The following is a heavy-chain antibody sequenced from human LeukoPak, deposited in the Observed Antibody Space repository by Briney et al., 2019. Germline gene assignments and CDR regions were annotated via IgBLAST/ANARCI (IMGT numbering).Heavy chain of an antibody. J-gene: IGHJ4*02. V-gene: IGHV4-59*01. CDR1: GGSISSYY. CDR2: IYYSGST. CDR3: ARVQGIAAAGMDY. D-gene: IGHD6-13*01. Sequence: SETLSLTRTVSGGSISSYYWSWIRQPPGKGLEWIGYIYYSGSTNYNPSLKSRVTISVDTSKNQFSLKLSSVTAADTAVYYCARVQGIAAAGMDYWGQGTLVTVSS.